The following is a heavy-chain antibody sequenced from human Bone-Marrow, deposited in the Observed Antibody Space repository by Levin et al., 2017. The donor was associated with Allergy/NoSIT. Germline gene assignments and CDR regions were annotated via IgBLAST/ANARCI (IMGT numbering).Heavy chain of an antibody. CDR2: INRDGSEK. V-gene: IGHV3-7*01. CDR1: GFTFSMYW. Sequence: QTGGSLRLSCAASGFTFSMYWMTWVRQAPGKGLEWVANINRDGSEKFYVDSVKGRFTISKENAKNSLYLQMSSLRTEDTAVYYCARDPGPRGTYGMDVWGQGTTVTVSS. CDR3: ARDPGPRGTYGMDV. D-gene: IGHD3-16*01. J-gene: IGHJ6*02.